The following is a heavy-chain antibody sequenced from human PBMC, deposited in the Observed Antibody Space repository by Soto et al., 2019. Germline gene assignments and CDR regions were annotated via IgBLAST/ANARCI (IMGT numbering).Heavy chain of an antibody. J-gene: IGHJ6*02. CDR2: IWYDGSNK. D-gene: IGHD6-19*01. CDR3: ARDGQGLAPYALDV. V-gene: IGHV3-33*01. Sequence: QVQLVESGGGVAQPGRSLRLSCTVSGFTFSCHAMHWVRQAPGKGLEWVTQIWYDGSNKYYAESVKGRFTISRDNSKNTMYLQMPSLRVEETAVYYCARDGQGLAPYALDVWGQGTSVTVSS. CDR1: GFTFSCHA.